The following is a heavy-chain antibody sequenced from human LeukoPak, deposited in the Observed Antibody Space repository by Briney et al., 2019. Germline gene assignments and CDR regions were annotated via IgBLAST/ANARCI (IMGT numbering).Heavy chain of an antibody. CDR2: ISYDGSNK. CDR1: GFTFSSYA. V-gene: IGHV3-30*04. CDR3: ARDSSGYYTAPEFDY. D-gene: IGHD3-22*01. Sequence: GGSLRLSCAASGFTFSSYAMHWVRQAPGKGLEWVAVISYDGSNKYYAESVKGRFTISRDNSKNTLYLQMNRLRAEDTAVYYCARDSSGYYTAPEFDYWGQGTLVTVSS. J-gene: IGHJ4*02.